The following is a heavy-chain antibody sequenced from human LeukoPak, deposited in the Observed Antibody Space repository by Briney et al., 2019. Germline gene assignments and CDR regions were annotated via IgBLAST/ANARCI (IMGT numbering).Heavy chain of an antibody. CDR3: ARGGYCSGGSCYGGGFDY. D-gene: IGHD2-15*01. Sequence: SETLSPTCTVSGGSISTYYWSWIRQPPGKGLEWIAYVYYSGSTNYNPSLKSRGTISVDTSKNQFSLKLSSVTAADTAVYYCARGGYCSGGSCYGGGFDYWGQGTLVTVSS. J-gene: IGHJ4*02. CDR2: VYYSGST. CDR1: GGSISTYY. V-gene: IGHV4-59*12.